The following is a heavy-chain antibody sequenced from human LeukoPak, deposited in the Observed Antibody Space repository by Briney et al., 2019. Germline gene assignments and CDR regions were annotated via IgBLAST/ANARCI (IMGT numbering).Heavy chain of an antibody. CDR1: GFTFDDYA. D-gene: IGHD3-10*01. CDR3: AKAGPFYFDY. V-gene: IGHV3-9*01. CDR2: ISWNSGSI. Sequence: GGSLRLSCAASGFTFDDYAMHWVRQAPGKGLEWVSGISWNSGSIGYADSVKGRFTISRDNSKNTLHLQMNSLRAEDTAVYFCAKAGPFYFDYWGQGTLVTVSS. J-gene: IGHJ4*02.